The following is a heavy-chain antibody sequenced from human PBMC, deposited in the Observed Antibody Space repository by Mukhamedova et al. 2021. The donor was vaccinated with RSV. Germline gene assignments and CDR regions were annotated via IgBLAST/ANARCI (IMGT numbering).Heavy chain of an antibody. CDR2: YDGSNK. J-gene: IGHJ4*02. Sequence: YDGSNKYYADSVKGRFTISRDNSKNTLYLQMNSLRAEDTAVYYCARDGYDFWSGYPYYWGQGTLVIVSS. D-gene: IGHD3-3*01. V-gene: IGHV3-30-3*01. CDR3: ARDGYDFWSGYPYY.